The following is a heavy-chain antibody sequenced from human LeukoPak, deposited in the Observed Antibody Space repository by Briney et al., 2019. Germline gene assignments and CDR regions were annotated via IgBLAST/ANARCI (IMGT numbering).Heavy chain of an antibody. CDR3: ARLLNYDILTGYQGPDAFDI. J-gene: IGHJ3*02. V-gene: IGHV4-59*08. D-gene: IGHD3-9*01. Sequence: SETLSLTCTVSGGSISSYYWSWIRQPPGKGLEWIGYIYYSGGTNYNPSLKSRVTISVDTSKNQFSLKLSSVTAADTAVYYCARLLNYDILTGYQGPDAFDIWGQGTMVTVSS. CDR1: GGSISSYY. CDR2: IYYSGGT.